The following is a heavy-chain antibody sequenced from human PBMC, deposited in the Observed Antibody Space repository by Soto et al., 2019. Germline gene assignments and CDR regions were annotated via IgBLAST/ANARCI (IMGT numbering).Heavy chain of an antibody. CDR3: VRKNPGTRPFDY. V-gene: IGHV3-23*01. J-gene: IGHJ4*01. CDR1: GFTFDTYA. CDR2: IGTDSNT. Sequence: PGGSLRLSCAASGFTFDTYAMNWVRQAPGKGLAWVSAIGTDSNTYYADSVKGRFTISRDNSRTTLYLQMSSLRAEDTALYYCVRKNPGTRPFDYWGQGTLVTVSS.